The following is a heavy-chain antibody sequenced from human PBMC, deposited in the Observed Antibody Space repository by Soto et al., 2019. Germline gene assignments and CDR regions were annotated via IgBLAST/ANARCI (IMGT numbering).Heavy chain of an antibody. Sequence: QVQLVESGGGVVQPGRSLRLSCAASGFTFSSCAMHWVRQAPGKGLEWVALISYDGSNKYYADSVKGRFTISRDNSKNNLYLQMNSRRDEATPVYYCGRDRRDLRFLEWSYYFDSWAQGPRVTVSS. V-gene: IGHV3-30-3*01. CDR2: ISYDGSNK. CDR1: GFTFSSCA. J-gene: IGHJ4*02. D-gene: IGHD3-3*01. CDR3: GRDRRDLRFLEWSYYFDS.